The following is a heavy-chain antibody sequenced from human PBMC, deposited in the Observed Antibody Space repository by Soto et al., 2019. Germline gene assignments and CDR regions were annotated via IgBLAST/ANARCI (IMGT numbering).Heavy chain of an antibody. CDR2: IYYSGST. J-gene: IGHJ5*02. V-gene: IGHV4-39*01. CDR1: GGSISSSSYY. D-gene: IGHD2-2*01. Sequence: SETLSLSCTVSGGSISSSSYYWGWIRQPPGKGLEWIGSIYYSGSTYYNPSLKSRVTISVDTSKNQFSLKLSSVTAADTAVYYCARHPLSSTYNWFDPWGQGTLVTVSS. CDR3: ARHPLSSTYNWFDP.